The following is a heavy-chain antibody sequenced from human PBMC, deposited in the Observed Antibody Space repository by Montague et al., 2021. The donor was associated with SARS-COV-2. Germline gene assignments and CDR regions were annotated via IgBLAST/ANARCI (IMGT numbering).Heavy chain of an antibody. V-gene: IGHV4-59*08. CDR3: ASPTYYYDSSGSDAFDI. CDR1: GGSISSYY. Sequence: SETLSLTCTVSGGSISSYYWSWIRQPPGRGLQWIGYISYSGSTNYNPSLKSRVIISVDTSKNQFSLKLSSVTAADTAVYYCASPTYYYDSSGSDAFDIWGQGTMVTVPS. J-gene: IGHJ3*02. CDR2: ISYSGST. D-gene: IGHD3-22*01.